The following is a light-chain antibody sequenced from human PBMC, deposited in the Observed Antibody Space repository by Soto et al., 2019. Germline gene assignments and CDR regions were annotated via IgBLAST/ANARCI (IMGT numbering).Light chain of an antibody. CDR3: SSYAGGNNLGV. V-gene: IGLV2-8*01. Sequence: QSVLTQPPSASGSPGQSVTISCTGTSSDIGYYKYVSLYQRHPGKAPKLIIYEVIKRPSGVPDRFSGSKSGNTASLTVSGLQAEDEADYYCSSYAGGNNLGVFGTGTKVTVL. CDR1: SSDIGYYKY. CDR2: EVI. J-gene: IGLJ1*01.